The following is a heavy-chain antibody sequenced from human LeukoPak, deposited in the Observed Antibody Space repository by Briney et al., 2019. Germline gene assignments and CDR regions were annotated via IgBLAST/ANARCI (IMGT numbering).Heavy chain of an antibody. D-gene: IGHD3-22*01. Sequence: GASVKVSCKASGYTFTSYGISWVRQAPGQGLEWMGWISAYNGNTNYAQKLQGRVTMTTDTSTSTAYMELRSLRPDDTAVYYCARDPYYDPSNDAFDIWGQGTMVTVSS. CDR3: ARDPYYDPSNDAFDI. CDR2: ISAYNGNT. J-gene: IGHJ3*02. V-gene: IGHV1-18*01. CDR1: GYTFTSYG.